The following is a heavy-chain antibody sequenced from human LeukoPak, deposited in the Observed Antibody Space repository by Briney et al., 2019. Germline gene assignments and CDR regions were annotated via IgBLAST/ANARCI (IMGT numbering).Heavy chain of an antibody. V-gene: IGHV4-34*01. D-gene: IGHD2-15*01. CDR1: GGSISSYY. CDR3: ARESRPAGSAFDI. J-gene: IGHJ3*02. CDR2: INHSGST. Sequence: SSETLSLTCTVSGGSISSYYWSWIRQPPGKGLEWIGEINHSGSTNYNPSLKSRVTISVDTSKNQFSLKLSSVTAADTAVYYCARESRPAGSAFDIWGQGTMVTVSS.